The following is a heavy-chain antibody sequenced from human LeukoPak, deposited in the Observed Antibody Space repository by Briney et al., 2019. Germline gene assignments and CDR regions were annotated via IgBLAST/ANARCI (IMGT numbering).Heavy chain of an antibody. CDR3: ARLRIAAAGTDYYMDV. CDR1: GGSISSYY. V-gene: IGHV4-4*09. Sequence: SETLSLTCTVSGGSISSYYWSWIRQPPGKGLEWIGYIYTSGSTNYNPSLKSRVTISVDTSKNQFSLKLSSVTAADTAVYYCARLRIAAAGTDYYMDVWGKGTTVTVSS. D-gene: IGHD6-13*01. J-gene: IGHJ6*03. CDR2: IYTSGST.